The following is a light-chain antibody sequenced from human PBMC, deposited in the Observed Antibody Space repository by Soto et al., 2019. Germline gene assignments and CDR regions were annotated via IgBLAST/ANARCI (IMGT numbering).Light chain of an antibody. CDR3: QQYNSYPPKWT. CDR2: GAS. Sequence: EIVLTQSPGTLSLSPGERATLSCRASQSISSSSLAWYQQKPGQAPRRLIYGASTRATGTPARFSGSGSGTEFTLTISRLQSEDFAVYYCQQYNSYPPKWTFGLGTKVDIK. CDR1: QSISSS. V-gene: IGKV3-15*01. J-gene: IGKJ1*01.